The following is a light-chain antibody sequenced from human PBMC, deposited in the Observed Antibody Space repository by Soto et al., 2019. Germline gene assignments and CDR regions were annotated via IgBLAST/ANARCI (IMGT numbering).Light chain of an antibody. CDR1: QSVSSSY. V-gene: IGKV3-20*01. Sequence: EIVLTQSPGTLSLSPGERATLSCRASQSVSSSYLAWYQQKPGQAPRLLIYGASSRSTGIPDRFSGSGSGTDFTLTISRREPEDFAVYYCQQYGSSRTFGHGTKVYIQ. J-gene: IGKJ3*01. CDR2: GAS. CDR3: QQYGSSRT.